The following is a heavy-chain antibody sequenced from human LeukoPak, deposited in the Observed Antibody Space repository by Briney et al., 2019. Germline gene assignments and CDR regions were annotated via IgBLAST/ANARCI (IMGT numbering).Heavy chain of an antibody. D-gene: IGHD6-19*01. Sequence: GASVKVSCKASGGTFSNYAISWVRQAPGQGLEWMGGIIPMFGTANHAQKLQGRVTITADESTSTAYMELSSLRSEDTAVYYCARGYSSGWYSWTHDHPFDYWGQGTLVTVSS. CDR1: GGTFSNYA. CDR2: IIPMFGTA. CDR3: ARGYSSGWYSWTHDHPFDY. J-gene: IGHJ4*02. V-gene: IGHV1-69*13.